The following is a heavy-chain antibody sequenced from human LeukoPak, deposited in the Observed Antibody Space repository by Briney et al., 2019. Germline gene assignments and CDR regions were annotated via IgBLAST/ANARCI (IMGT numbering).Heavy chain of an antibody. Sequence: GGSLRLSCVASGFTFSSYAMTWVRQAPGKGLEWVSAISASVGSVGTTYYADSVKGRFAISRDNSKNTLYLQMNSLRAEDTAVYYCAKDWGWDYYYYMDVWGKGTTVTVSS. V-gene: IGHV3-23*01. J-gene: IGHJ6*03. D-gene: IGHD3-16*01. CDR2: ISASVGSVGTT. CDR1: GFTFSSYA. CDR3: AKDWGWDYYYYMDV.